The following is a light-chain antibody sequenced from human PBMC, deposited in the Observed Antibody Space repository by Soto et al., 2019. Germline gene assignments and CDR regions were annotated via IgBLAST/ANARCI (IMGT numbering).Light chain of an antibody. J-gene: IGKJ5*01. CDR3: QQYGSSPIT. V-gene: IGKV1-5*01. CDR2: AAS. CDR1: QSISSW. Sequence: DIQMTQSPSTLSASVGDRVTITCRASQSISSWLAWYQQKPGKAPKLLIYAASSRATGIPDRFSGSGSGTDFTLTISRLEPEDFAVYYCQQYGSSPITFGQGTRLEIK.